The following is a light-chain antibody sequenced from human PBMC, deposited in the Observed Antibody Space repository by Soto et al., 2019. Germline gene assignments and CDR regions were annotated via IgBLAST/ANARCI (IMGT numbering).Light chain of an antibody. J-gene: IGKJ1*01. CDR1: QSISSY. Sequence: DIKMPQSPSSLSASVGDSVTITCRASQSISSYLDWYQPKPGKAPKLXXYAASSLQSGVPSRCSGSGSGTDFTLTISSLQPEDFATYDCQQSYSTPTVTFGQGTKVDIK. CDR2: AAS. CDR3: QQSYSTPTVT. V-gene: IGKV1-39*01.